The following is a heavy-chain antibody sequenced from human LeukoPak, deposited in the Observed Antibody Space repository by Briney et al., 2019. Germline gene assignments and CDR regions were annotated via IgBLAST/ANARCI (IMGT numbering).Heavy chain of an antibody. CDR2: IYYSGSN. J-gene: IGHJ4*02. D-gene: IGHD2-2*01. Sequence: SETLSLTCTVSGGSISSYYWSWIRQPPGKGLEWIGYIYYSGSNNYNPYLKNRLTMSIDTSNIQFSLKLSSVTAADTAVYYCARWSGYALDWGQGTLVTVSS. V-gene: IGHV4-59*01. CDR3: ARWSGYALD. CDR1: GGSISSYY.